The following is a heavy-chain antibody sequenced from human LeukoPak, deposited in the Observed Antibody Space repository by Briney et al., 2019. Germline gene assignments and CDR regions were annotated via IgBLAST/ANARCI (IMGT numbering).Heavy chain of an antibody. D-gene: IGHD4-17*01. V-gene: IGHV4-59*01. CDR3: ARGTVTPLDY. J-gene: IGHJ4*02. Sequence: PSETLSLTCTVSGASISGYHWSWIRQPPGKGLEWMGYIYYSGTANYNPSLESRVTISIDTSKNQISLNLSSVTAADTAIYYCARGTVTPLDYWGQGTLVTVSS. CDR2: IYYSGTA. CDR1: GASISGYH.